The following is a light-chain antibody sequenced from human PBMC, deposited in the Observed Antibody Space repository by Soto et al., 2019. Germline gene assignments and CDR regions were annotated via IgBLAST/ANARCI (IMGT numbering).Light chain of an antibody. V-gene: IGLV1-44*01. CDR1: SSNIGSNV. CDR2: SHN. CDR3: AAWDDGLSGPV. Sequence: QSVLTQPPSASGTPGQRVTISCSGSSSNIGSNVVNWYQQLPGAAPKLLIYSHNQRPSGVSDRFSGSKSGTSASLAISGLQSEDEADYYCAAWDDGLSGPVFGGGTKLTVL. J-gene: IGLJ3*02.